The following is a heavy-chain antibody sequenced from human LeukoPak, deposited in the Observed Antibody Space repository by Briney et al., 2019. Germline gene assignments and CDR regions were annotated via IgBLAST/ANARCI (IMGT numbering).Heavy chain of an antibody. Sequence: SETLSLTCTVSGGSISSSTYYLGWFRQPPGKGLEWIGSLSYRGDTYYNPSLRSRLTISVDTSESHFSLNLTSLAAADTAVYYCAGQVYSGGWYGPFDYWGQGTLVTVSS. CDR3: AGQVYSGGWYGPFDY. D-gene: IGHD6-19*01. V-gene: IGHV4-39*01. CDR1: GGSISSSTYY. CDR2: LSYRGDT. J-gene: IGHJ4*02.